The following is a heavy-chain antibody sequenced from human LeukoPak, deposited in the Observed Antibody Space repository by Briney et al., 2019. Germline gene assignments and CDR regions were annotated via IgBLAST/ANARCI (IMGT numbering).Heavy chain of an antibody. J-gene: IGHJ4*02. D-gene: IGHD6-19*01. Sequence: SETLSLTCTVSGVSISSSSDYWGWIRQPPGKGLEWIGSIYHSGSIYYNPSLRSRVFISVDTSKNQFSLKLSSVTAADTSVYYCAIHVGSSDWYRHFDNWGQGTLVTVSS. CDR1: GVSISSSSDY. CDR3: AIHVGSSDWYRHFDN. V-gene: IGHV4-39*01. CDR2: IYHSGSI.